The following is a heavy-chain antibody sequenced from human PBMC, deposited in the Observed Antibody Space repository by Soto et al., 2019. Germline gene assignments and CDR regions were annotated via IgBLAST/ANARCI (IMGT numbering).Heavy chain of an antibody. D-gene: IGHD3-16*01. CDR2: IYWDDDK. Sequence: QITLKESGPTLVKPTQTLTLTCTFSGFSLSTSGVGVGWIRQPPGKALEWLALIYWDDDKRYSPSLKSRLTITKDTAKNQVVLTMTNIDPVDTATYYRAHRIYAYGMDVWGQGTTVTVSS. V-gene: IGHV2-5*02. J-gene: IGHJ6*02. CDR3: AHRIYAYGMDV. CDR1: GFSLSTSGVG.